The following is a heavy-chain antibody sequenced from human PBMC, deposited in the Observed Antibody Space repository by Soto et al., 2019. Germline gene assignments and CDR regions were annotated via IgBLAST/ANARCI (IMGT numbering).Heavy chain of an antibody. CDR3: ARDNRIQLRYYYGMDV. CDR1: GGSISSYY. D-gene: IGHD5-18*01. V-gene: IGHV4-59*01. Sequence: PSETLSLTCTVSGGSISSYYWSWIRQPPGKGLEWIGYIYYSGSTNCNPSLKSRVTISVDTSKSQFSLKLSSVTAADTAVYYCARDNRIQLRYYYGMDVWGQGTTVTVSS. CDR2: IYYSGST. J-gene: IGHJ6*02.